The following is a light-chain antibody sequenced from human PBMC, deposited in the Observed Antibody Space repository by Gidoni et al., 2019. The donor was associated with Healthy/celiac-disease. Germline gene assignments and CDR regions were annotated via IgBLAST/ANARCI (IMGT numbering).Light chain of an antibody. CDR3: MQALQTPVT. CDR1: QSLLHSNGYNY. V-gene: IGKV2-28*01. J-gene: IGKJ1*01. CDR2: LGS. Sequence: DIVITPFPLSLPVTPGEPASISCRSSQSLLHSNGYNYLDWYLQKPGQSPQLLIYLGSNRASGVPDRFSGSGSGTDFTLKISRVEAEDVGVYYCMQALQTPVTFXXXTKVEIK.